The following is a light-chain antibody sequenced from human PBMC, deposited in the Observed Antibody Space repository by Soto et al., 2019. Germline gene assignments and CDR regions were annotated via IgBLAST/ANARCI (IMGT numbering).Light chain of an antibody. V-gene: IGKV3D-15*01. CDR1: QNVGNN. CDR3: QQYNCWVT. Sequence: EIVMTQSPDTLCVSPGESATLSCRSSQNVGNNLALYQQQPGQPPRLLLYGASTRTSGIPPRCRSSGSGTDFTINIKYLRSEDTAVYYCQQYNCWVTFGGGTRVEI. CDR2: GAS. J-gene: IGKJ4*01.